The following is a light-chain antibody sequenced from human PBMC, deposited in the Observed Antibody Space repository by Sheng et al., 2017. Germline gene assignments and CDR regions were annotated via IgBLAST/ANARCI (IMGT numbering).Light chain of an antibody. V-gene: IGKV3-15*01. J-gene: IGKJ4*01. Sequence: EIVMTQSPATLSVSPGERAILSCRASQSVSSDLAWYQQKPGQAPKLLIHGASTRATGIPARFSGSGSGTEFTLTISSLRSEDFATYYCQHYHSYPLTFGGGTEVEIK. CDR1: QSVSSD. CDR2: GAS. CDR3: QHYHSYPLT.